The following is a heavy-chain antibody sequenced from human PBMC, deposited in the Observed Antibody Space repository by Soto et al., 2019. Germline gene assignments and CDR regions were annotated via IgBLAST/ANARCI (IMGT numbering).Heavy chain of an antibody. J-gene: IGHJ4*02. CDR3: ARGLTKVITVYGVVLDY. CDR2: INPHNGGT. D-gene: IGHD3-3*01. CDR1: GYTFTGTY. V-gene: IGHV1-2*02. Sequence: ASVKVSCKASGYTFTGTYIHWVRQAPGQGLEWMGRINPHNGGTHFAQKFQGRVTMTSDTSISTTYMELNSLRPDDTAVYYCARGLTKVITVYGVVLDYWGQGALVTVSS.